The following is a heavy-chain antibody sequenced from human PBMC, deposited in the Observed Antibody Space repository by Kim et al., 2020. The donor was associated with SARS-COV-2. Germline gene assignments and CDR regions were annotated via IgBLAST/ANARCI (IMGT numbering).Heavy chain of an antibody. D-gene: IGHD3-22*01. Sequence: GESLKISCKGSGYSFTSYWIGWVRQMPGKGLEWMGIIYPGDSDTRYSPSFQGQVTISADKSISTAYLQWSSLKASDTAMYYCARLNYYDSSGYYYVPYWGQGTLVTVSS. CDR2: IYPGDSDT. CDR3: ARLNYYDSSGYYYVPY. J-gene: IGHJ4*02. V-gene: IGHV5-51*01. CDR1: GYSFTSYW.